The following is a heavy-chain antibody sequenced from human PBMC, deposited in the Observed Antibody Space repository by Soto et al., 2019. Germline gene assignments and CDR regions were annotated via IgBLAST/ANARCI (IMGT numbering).Heavy chain of an antibody. CDR2: MNANSGNT. CDR3: ARRRAYYYDSSGYLYYYGMDV. Sequence: ASVKVSCKASGYTFTSYDINWVRQATGQGLEWMGWMNANSGNTGYAQKFQGRVTMTRNTSISTAYMELSSLRSEDTAVYYCARRRAYYYDSSGYLYYYGMDVWGQGTTVTVSS. V-gene: IGHV1-8*01. J-gene: IGHJ6*02. CDR1: GYTFTSYD. D-gene: IGHD3-22*01.